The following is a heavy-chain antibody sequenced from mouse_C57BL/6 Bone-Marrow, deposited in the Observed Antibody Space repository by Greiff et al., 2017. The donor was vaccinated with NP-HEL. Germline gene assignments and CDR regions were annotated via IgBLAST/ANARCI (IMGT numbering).Heavy chain of an antibody. D-gene: IGHD1-1*01. Sequence: QVQLQQSGAELVKPGASVKLSCKASGYTFTSYWMHWVKQRPGQGLEWIGMIHPNSGSTNYNEKFKSKATLTVDKSSSTAYMQLSSLTSEDSAVYYCARFPSSVVATGYFDVWGTGTTVTVSS. J-gene: IGHJ1*03. CDR2: IHPNSGST. CDR3: ARFPSSVVATGYFDV. CDR1: GYTFTSYW. V-gene: IGHV1-64*01.